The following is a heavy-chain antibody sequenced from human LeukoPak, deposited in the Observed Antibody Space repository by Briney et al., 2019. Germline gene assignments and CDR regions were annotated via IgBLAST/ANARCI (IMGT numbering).Heavy chain of an antibody. V-gene: IGHV3-64*01. CDR3: ARALLGGYSYDY. CDR1: GFTFSSYA. D-gene: IGHD5-18*01. Sequence: GGSMRLSCAASGFTFSSYAMHWVRQAPGKGLEYVSAISSNGGSTYYANSVKGRFTVSRGNSKNTLYLQMGSLRAEDMAVYYCARALLGGYSYDYWGQGTLVTVSS. J-gene: IGHJ4*02. CDR2: ISSNGGST.